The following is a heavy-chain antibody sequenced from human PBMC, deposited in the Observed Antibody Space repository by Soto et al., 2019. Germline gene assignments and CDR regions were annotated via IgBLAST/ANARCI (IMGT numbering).Heavy chain of an antibody. CDR3: AKDLEFLEWLPPSYGMDV. D-gene: IGHD3-3*02. J-gene: IGHJ6*01. Sequence: QVQLVESGGGVVQPGRSLRLSCAASGFTFSSYGMHWVRQAPGKGLEWVAVISYDGSNKYYADSVKGRFTISRDNSKNTLYLQMNSLRAEDTAVYYCAKDLEFLEWLPPSYGMDVW. V-gene: IGHV3-30*18. CDR2: ISYDGSNK. CDR1: GFTFSSYG.